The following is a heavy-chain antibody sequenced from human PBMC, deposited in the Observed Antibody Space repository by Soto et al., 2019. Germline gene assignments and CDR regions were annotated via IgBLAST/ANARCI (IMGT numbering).Heavy chain of an antibody. J-gene: IGHJ6*02. Sequence: ASVKVSCKASGGTFSSYAISWVRQAPGQGLGRMGRIIPIFGTAKYAQKFQGRVTITADESTSTAYMELSSLRSEDTAVYYCVITPSMLVVGYYYYYGMDVWGQGTTVTVSS. CDR3: VITPSMLVVGYYYYYGMDV. CDR1: GGTFSSYA. CDR2: IIPIFGTA. V-gene: IGHV1-69*13. D-gene: IGHD6-6*01.